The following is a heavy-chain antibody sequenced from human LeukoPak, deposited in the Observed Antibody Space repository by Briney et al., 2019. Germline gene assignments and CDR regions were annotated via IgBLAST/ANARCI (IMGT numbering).Heavy chain of an antibody. CDR3: ARDTYYAILTGYFFDY. D-gene: IGHD3-9*01. V-gene: IGHV4-34*01. Sequence: SETLSLTCAVYGGSFSGYYWSWIRQPPGKGLEWIGEINHSGSTNYNPSLKSRVTISVDTSKNQFSLKLSSVTAADTAVYYCARDTYYAILTGYFFDYWGHGTLVTVSS. CDR2: INHSGST. CDR1: GGSFSGYY. J-gene: IGHJ4*01.